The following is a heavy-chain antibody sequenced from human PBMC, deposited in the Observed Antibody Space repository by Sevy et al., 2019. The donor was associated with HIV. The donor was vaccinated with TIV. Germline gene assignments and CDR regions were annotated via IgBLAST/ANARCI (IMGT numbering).Heavy chain of an antibody. J-gene: IGHJ4*02. CDR1: GFTFSTYA. V-gene: IGHV3-30-3*01. CDR3: ARDQLGSIDY. Sequence: GGSLRLSCAVSGFTFSTYAMHWVRQAPGKGLECVAIVSSDGSEINYADSVKGRFPISIDNSRNTLYLQMNSLRTEDTALYYCARDQLGSIDYWGQGTLVTVSS. D-gene: IGHD7-27*01. CDR2: VSSDGSEI.